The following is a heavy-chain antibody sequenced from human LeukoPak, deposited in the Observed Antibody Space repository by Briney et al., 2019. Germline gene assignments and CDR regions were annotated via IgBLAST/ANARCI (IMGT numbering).Heavy chain of an antibody. CDR3: AKGYYDSSGLFDY. CDR2: ISGSGGST. Sequence: GGSLRLSCAASGFTFSSYAMSWVRQAPGEGLEWVSAISGSGGSTYYADSVKGRLTISRDNSKNTLYLQMNSLRAEDTAVYYCAKGYYDSSGLFDYWGQGTLVTVSS. CDR1: GFTFSSYA. V-gene: IGHV3-23*01. J-gene: IGHJ4*02. D-gene: IGHD3-22*01.